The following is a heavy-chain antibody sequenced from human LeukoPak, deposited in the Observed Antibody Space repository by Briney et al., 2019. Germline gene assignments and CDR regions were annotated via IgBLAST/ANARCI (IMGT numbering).Heavy chain of an antibody. V-gene: IGHV3-23*01. CDR3: AKDGYYYDSSGYYDAYAFDI. D-gene: IGHD3-22*01. J-gene: IGHJ3*02. CDR1: GFTFSSYA. Sequence: PGGSLRLSCAASGFTFSSYAMSWVRQAPGKGLEWVSAISGSGGSTYYADSVKGRFTISRDNSKNTLYLQMNSLRAEDTAVYYCAKDGYYYDSSGYYDAYAFDIWGQGTMVTVSS. CDR2: ISGSGGST.